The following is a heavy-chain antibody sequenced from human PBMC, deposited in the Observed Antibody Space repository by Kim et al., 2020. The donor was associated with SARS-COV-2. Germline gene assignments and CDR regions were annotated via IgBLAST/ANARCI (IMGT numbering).Heavy chain of an antibody. CDR2: ISGSGGST. J-gene: IGHJ5*02. CDR1: GFTFSSYA. Sequence: GGSLRLSCAASGFTFSSYAMSWVRQAPGKGLEWVSAISGSGGSTYYADSVKGRFTISRDNSKNTLYLQMNSLRAEDTAVYYCAKDGGGMTTSGWFDPWGQGTLVTVSS. CDR3: AKDGGGMTTSGWFDP. D-gene: IGHD4-17*01. V-gene: IGHV3-23*01.